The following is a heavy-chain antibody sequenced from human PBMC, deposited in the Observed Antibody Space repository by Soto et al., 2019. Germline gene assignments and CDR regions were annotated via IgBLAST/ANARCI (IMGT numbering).Heavy chain of an antibody. D-gene: IGHD6-13*01. CDR2: IYYSGST. V-gene: IGHV4-39*01. Sequence: PSEILCLTCTVSGGSISSSSDYWGWIRQPPGKGLEWIGSIYYSGSTYYNPSLKSRVTISVDTSKNPFSLKLISLTAADTAVYFWASQQQVHYYYGMDVWGQGTSVTVSS. CDR3: ASQQQVHYYYGMDV. J-gene: IGHJ6*02. CDR1: GGSISSSSDY.